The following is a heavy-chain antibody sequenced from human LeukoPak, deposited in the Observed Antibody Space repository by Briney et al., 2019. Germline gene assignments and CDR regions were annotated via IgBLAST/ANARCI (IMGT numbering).Heavy chain of an antibody. J-gene: IGHJ3*02. D-gene: IGHD3-22*01. V-gene: IGHV4-59*01. CDR3: AGEDYFDSSGYASWRLDI. CDR1: GGSISDYY. CDR2: IYYSGNT. Sequence: SETLSLTCTVSGGSISDYYWNWIRQPPGKGLEWIGHIYYSGNTIYNPSLKSRVTISVDTSKNQFSLKLTSVTTADTAVYYCAGEDYFDSSGYASWRLDIWGQGTMVTVSS.